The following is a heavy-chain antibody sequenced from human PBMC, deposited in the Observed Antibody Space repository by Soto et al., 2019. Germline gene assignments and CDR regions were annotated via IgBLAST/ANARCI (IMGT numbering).Heavy chain of an antibody. CDR2: MNPNGGNT. V-gene: IGHV1-8*01. CDR3: ARRLLEGYCSGGSCYLRRYYYYYGMDV. D-gene: IGHD2-15*01. CDR1: GYTFTSYD. J-gene: IGHJ6*02. Sequence: ASVKVSCKASGYTFTSYDINWVRQATGQGLEWMGWMNPNGGNTGYAQKFQGRVTMTRNTSISTAYMELSSLRSEDTAVYYCARRLLEGYCSGGSCYLRRYYYYYGMDVWGQGTTVTVSS.